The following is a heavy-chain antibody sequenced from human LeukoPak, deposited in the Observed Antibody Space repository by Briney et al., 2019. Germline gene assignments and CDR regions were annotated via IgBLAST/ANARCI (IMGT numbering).Heavy chain of an antibody. D-gene: IGHD4-11*01. Sequence: ASVKVSCKASRYTFTGYYFHWVRQAPGQGLEWMGWIAPNTAGTNYAQKFLGGVTLTWDTSISTAYMELNRLTPDDTAVYYCATSAGDYRAGHYYYMGVWGKGTSVTVSS. J-gene: IGHJ6*03. CDR3: ATSAGDYRAGHYYYMGV. V-gene: IGHV1-2*02. CDR1: RYTFTGYY. CDR2: IAPNTAGT.